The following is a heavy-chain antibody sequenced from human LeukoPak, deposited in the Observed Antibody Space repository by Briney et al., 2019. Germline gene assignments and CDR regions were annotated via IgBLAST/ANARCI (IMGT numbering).Heavy chain of an antibody. CDR1: GGSFSGYY. CDR2: INHSGST. V-gene: IGHV4-34*01. D-gene: IGHD3-10*01. CDR3: ARHLGLLWFGELFRSNYFDY. J-gene: IGHJ4*02. Sequence: SETLSLTCAVYGGSFSGYYWSWIRQPPGKGLEGIGEINHSGSTNYNPSLKSRVTISVDTSKNQFSLKLSSVTAADTAVYYCARHLGLLWFGELFRSNYFDYWGQGTLVTVSS.